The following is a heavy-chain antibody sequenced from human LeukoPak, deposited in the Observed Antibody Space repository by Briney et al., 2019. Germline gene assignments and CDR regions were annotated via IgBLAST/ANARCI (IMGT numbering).Heavy chain of an antibody. D-gene: IGHD4-23*01. Sequence: SQTLSLTCTVSGGSLSSGDYYWSWIRHPPGKGREWIGYIYYSGSTYYNPSLKSRVTISVDTSKNQFSLKLSSVTAADTAVYYCARTTMTTVVYDYWGQGTLVTVSS. CDR2: IYYSGST. CDR1: GGSLSSGDYY. CDR3: ARTTMTTVVYDY. J-gene: IGHJ4*02. V-gene: IGHV4-30-4*08.